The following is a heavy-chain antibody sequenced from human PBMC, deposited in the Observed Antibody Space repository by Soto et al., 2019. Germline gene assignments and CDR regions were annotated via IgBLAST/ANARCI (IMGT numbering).Heavy chain of an antibody. V-gene: IGHV4-59*01. J-gene: IGHJ6*03. D-gene: IGHD3-3*01. CDR3: ARDHYDFWSGLRGYYYMDV. CDR2: IYYSGST. CDR1: GGSISSYY. Sequence: SETLSLTSTVSGGSISSYYWSWIRQPPGKGLEWIGYIYYSGSTNYNPSLKSRVTISVDTSKNQFSLKLSSVTAADTAVYYCARDHYDFWSGLRGYYYMDVWGKGTTVTVSS.